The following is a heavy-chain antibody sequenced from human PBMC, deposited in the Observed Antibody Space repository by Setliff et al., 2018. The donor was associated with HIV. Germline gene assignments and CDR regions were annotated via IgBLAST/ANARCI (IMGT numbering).Heavy chain of an antibody. CDR3: ARHRDPPGTSWIYYYYYMDL. Sequence: SETLSLTCTVSGASISSTSYYWGWIRQPPGKGLEWIGSIYYSGSPSYNPSLSSLLTISVDTSKNHVSLRLSSVTAADTGVYYCARHRDPPGTSWIYYYYYMDLWGEGTTVTVSS. J-gene: IGHJ6*03. D-gene: IGHD6-13*01. CDR1: GASISSTSYY. CDR2: IYYSGSP. V-gene: IGHV4-39*01.